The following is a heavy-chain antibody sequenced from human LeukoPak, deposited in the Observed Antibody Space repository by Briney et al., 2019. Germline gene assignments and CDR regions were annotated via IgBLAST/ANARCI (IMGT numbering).Heavy chain of an antibody. Sequence: ASVKVSCKASGYTFTGYYMHWVRQAPGQGLEWMGWINPNSGGTNYAQKFQGRVTMTRDTSISTAYMELSRLRSDDTAVYYCARDPQLGYCSSTSCRAGMDVWSQGTTVTVSS. V-gene: IGHV1-2*02. CDR2: INPNSGGT. CDR1: GYTFTGYY. J-gene: IGHJ6*02. CDR3: ARDPQLGYCSSTSCRAGMDV. D-gene: IGHD2-2*01.